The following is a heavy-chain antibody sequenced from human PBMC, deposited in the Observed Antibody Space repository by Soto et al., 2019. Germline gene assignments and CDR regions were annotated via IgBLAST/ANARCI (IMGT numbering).Heavy chain of an antibody. V-gene: IGHV1-69*06. CDR1: GGTFSRHA. CDR2: ISPTFGTA. Sequence: GASVKVSCKASGGTFSRHAIAWVRQAPGQGLEWMGGISPTFGTATYAPKFQGRVAISADRSSNTAYMELSSLRSQDTAVYYCASERSAQYFDSWGQGTVVTVSP. J-gene: IGHJ4*02. D-gene: IGHD1-26*01. CDR3: ASERSAQYFDS.